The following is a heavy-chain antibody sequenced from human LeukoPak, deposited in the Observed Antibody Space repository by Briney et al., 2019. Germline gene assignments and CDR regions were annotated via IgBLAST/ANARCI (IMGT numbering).Heavy chain of an antibody. CDR2: IKQDGSEK. CDR3: ARDATTQVGYVYMDV. D-gene: IGHD5-18*01. J-gene: IGHJ6*03. CDR1: AFTFSSYR. V-gene: IGHV3-7*01. Sequence: GGSLRLSCAASAFTFSSYRMSWVRQAPGKGLEWVANIKQDGSEKHYVDSVKGRFTISRDNAKNSLYLQMNSLRAEDTALYYCARDATTQVGYVYMDVWGKGTTVTISS.